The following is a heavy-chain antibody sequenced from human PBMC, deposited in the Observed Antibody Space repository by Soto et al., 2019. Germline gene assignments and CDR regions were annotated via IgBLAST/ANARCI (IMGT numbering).Heavy chain of an antibody. Sequence: SETLSLTCTVSGGSISSSSYYWGWIRQPPGKWLEWIGSIYYSGSTYYNPSLKSRVTISVDTSKNQFSLKLSSVTAADTAVYYCASAYCSGGSCYPPLDYGMDVWGQGTTVTVYS. CDR2: IYYSGST. V-gene: IGHV4-39*01. CDR1: GGSISSSSYY. J-gene: IGHJ6*02. D-gene: IGHD2-15*01. CDR3: ASAYCSGGSCYPPLDYGMDV.